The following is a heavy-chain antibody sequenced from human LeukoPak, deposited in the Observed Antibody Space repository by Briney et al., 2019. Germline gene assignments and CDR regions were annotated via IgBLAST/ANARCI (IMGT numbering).Heavy chain of an antibody. CDR3: ARVLSSGWYKRVDY. J-gene: IGHJ4*02. V-gene: IGHV4-39*07. CDR2: IYYSGST. D-gene: IGHD6-19*01. Sequence: SETLSLTCTVSGGSISSSSYYWGCIRQPPGKGLECIGSIYYSGSTYYNPSLKSRVTISVDTSKNQFSLKLSSVTAADTAVYYCARVLSSGWYKRVDYWGQGTLVTVSS. CDR1: GGSISSSSYY.